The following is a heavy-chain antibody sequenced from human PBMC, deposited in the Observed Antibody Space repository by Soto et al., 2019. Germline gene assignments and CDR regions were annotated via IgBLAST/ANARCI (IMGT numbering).Heavy chain of an antibody. J-gene: IGHJ6*02. D-gene: IGHD3-9*01. CDR2: INAGNGNT. CDR1: GYTFTSYA. Sequence: VASVKVSCKASGYTFTSYAMHWVRQAPGQRLEWMGWINAGNGNTKYSQKLQGRVTITRDTSASTAYMELSSLRSEDTAVYYCARDKQPDNYYYYGMDVWGQGTTVTVSS. CDR3: ARDKQPDNYYYYGMDV. V-gene: IGHV1-3*01.